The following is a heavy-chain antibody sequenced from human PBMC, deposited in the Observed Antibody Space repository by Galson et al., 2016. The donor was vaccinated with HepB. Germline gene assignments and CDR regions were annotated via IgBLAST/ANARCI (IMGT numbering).Heavy chain of an antibody. CDR2: SSAYIGSI. Sequence: SVKVSCKASGYTFTKYGITWVRQAPGQGLEWMGWSSAYIGSINYSPKFQDRVTMTTDTSATTAYMELNSLRSDDTAVYYCARGGDSSSGFCDYWGQGTLVSVSS. D-gene: IGHD3-22*01. V-gene: IGHV1-18*04. CDR1: GYTFTKYG. CDR3: ARGGDSSSGFCDY. J-gene: IGHJ4*02.